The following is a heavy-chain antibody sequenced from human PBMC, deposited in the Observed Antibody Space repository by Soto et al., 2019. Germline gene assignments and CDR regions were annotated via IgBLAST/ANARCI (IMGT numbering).Heavy chain of an antibody. J-gene: IGHJ3*01. D-gene: IGHD3-10*01. CDR1: GGSVSSGVFS. Sequence: PSETLSLTCAVSGGSVSSGVFSWNWIRQSPGQGLEWIGYVSHSGSPYYTASLRSRVTISLDKSTNQIFLNLTSVTPADTAVYFCARGHYYYALDVWGQGTMVTVSS. CDR3: ARGHYYYALDV. CDR2: VSHSGSP. V-gene: IGHV4-30-2*06.